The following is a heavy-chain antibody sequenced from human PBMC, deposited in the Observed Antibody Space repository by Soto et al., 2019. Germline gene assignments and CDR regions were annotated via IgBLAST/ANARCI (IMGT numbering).Heavy chain of an antibody. CDR1: GGTFSSYA. D-gene: IGHD3-22*01. CDR3: ARHRSPVGYYDSSGYHGDAFDI. V-gene: IGHV1-69*01. J-gene: IGHJ3*02. Sequence: VKVSCKASGGTFSSYAISWVRQAPGQGLEWMGGIIPIFGTANYAQKFQGRVTITADESTSTAYMELGSLRSEDTAVYYCARHRSPVGYYDSSGYHGDAFDIWGQGTMVTVSS. CDR2: IIPIFGTA.